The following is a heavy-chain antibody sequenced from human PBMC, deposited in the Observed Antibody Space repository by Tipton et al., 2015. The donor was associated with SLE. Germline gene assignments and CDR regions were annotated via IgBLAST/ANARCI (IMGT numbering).Heavy chain of an antibody. V-gene: IGHV3-43*01. CDR3: AKGACGGEPVCAFDI. Sequence: SLRLSCAASGFTFDDYTMHWVRQAPGKGLEWVSLISWDGGSTYYADSVKGRFTISRDNSKNSLYLQMNSLRTEDTALYYCAKGACGGEPVCAFDIWGQGTVVTVSS. CDR2: ISWDGGST. J-gene: IGHJ3*02. D-gene: IGHD2-21*01. CDR1: GFTFDDYT.